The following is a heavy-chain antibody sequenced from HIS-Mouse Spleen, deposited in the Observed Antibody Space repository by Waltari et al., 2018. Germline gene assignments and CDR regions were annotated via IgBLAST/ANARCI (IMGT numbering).Heavy chain of an antibody. V-gene: IGHV3-30*18. CDR3: AKDKHHAFDY. CDR2: ISYDGSNK. J-gene: IGHJ4*02. Sequence: QVQLVESGGGVVQPGRSVRLSCAASGLPFSSYGMHGVRQAPGKGLEWVAVISYDGSNKYYADSVKGRFTISRDNSKNTLYLQMNSLRAEDTAVYYCAKDKHHAFDYWGQGTLVTVSA. CDR1: GLPFSSYG.